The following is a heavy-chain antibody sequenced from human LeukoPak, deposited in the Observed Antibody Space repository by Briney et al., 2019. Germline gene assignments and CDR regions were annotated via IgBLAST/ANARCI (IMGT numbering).Heavy chain of an antibody. D-gene: IGHD4-17*01. CDR1: VGTFSRYA. CDR2: IIPIFGTA. CDR3: ARIGDFGEDY. Sequence: SVKVSCNASVGTFSRYAISWVRQAPVQGLEWMGGIIPIFGTANYAQKFQGRVTISADISTNTVYMDLTQMRFEDSAVYYCARIGDFGEDYWGQGTLVTVSS. V-gene: IGHV1-69*06. J-gene: IGHJ4*02.